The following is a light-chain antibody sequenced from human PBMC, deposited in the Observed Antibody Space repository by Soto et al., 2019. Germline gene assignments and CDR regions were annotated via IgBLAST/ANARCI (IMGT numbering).Light chain of an antibody. V-gene: IGKV3-15*01. CDR2: GAS. CDR3: QQYDYWPRT. CDR1: QSISSS. J-gene: IGKJ1*01. Sequence: EIVLTQSPATLSVSPGESASLSCRASQSISSSKLAWYQQKPGQAPRLLIYGASNRATGIPARFSGSGSGTEFTLTISRLQPEDFAVYYCQQYDYWPRTFGQGTKVDIK.